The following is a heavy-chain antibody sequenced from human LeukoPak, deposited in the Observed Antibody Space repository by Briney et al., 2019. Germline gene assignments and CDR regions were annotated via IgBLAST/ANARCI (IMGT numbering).Heavy chain of an antibody. Sequence: SQTLSLTCTVSGGSISTGDYYWSWTRQFPGKGLEWIGYIYYSGSTYYNPSLRSRVTISLDTSKNQFSLKLTSVSAADTAVYYCMRDRKKERKFDTWGQGTLVTVSS. CDR1: GGSISTGDYY. J-gene: IGHJ5*02. V-gene: IGHV4-31*03. CDR2: IYYSGST. CDR3: MRDRKKERKFDT. D-gene: IGHD1-26*01.